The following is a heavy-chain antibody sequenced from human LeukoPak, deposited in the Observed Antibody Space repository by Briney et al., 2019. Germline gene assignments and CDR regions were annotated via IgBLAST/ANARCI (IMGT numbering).Heavy chain of an antibody. J-gene: IGHJ4*02. D-gene: IGHD6-19*01. CDR2: ISYDGSNK. CDR1: GFTFSYYG. CDR3: ASGWYSSGWYTGELNYFDY. Sequence: GGSLRLSCAASGFTFSYYGMHWVRQAPGKGLEWVAVISYDGSNKYYADSVKGRFTISRDNSKNTLYLQMNSLRAEDTAVYYCASGWYSSGWYTGELNYFDYWGQGTLVTVSS. V-gene: IGHV3-30*03.